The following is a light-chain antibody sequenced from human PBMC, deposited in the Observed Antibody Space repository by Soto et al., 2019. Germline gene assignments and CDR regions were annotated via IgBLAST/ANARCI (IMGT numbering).Light chain of an antibody. V-gene: IGKV3-15*01. CDR1: QSLSGN. CDR2: RAS. CDR3: QQSGTSPPVA. Sequence: EIVMTHSPATLAGSPGETGTLSCSASQSLSGNLAWYQQKPGQAPRLLIFRASTRATGVPARFSGRGSGTEFTLTISGLQSEDFAVYYCQQSGTSPPVAFGGGTKVDIK. J-gene: IGKJ4*01.